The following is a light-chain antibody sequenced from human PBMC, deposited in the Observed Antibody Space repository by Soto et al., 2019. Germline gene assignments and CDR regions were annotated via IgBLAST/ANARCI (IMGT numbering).Light chain of an antibody. J-gene: IGKJ3*01. CDR1: QSAGNF. CDR2: SIS. V-gene: IGKV3-11*01. CDR3: QQRSSWPRVT. Sequence: XVXTQSPAXLSLSXGERATLSCRASQSAGNFLAWYQQKPGQAPRLLIYSISTRATGIPARFSGSGSGTEFTLTITSLEPEDFAVYYCQQRSSWPRVTFGPGTKVDI.